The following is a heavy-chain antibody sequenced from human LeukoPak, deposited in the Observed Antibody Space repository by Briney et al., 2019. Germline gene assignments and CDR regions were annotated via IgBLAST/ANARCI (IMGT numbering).Heavy chain of an antibody. Sequence: SETLSLTCTVSGGSISSYYWSWIRQPAGKGLEWIGRIYTSGSTNYNPSLKSRVTMSVDTSKNQFSLKLSSVTAADTAVYYCARDSEFWSGYRPYYYYYGMDVWGQGTTVTVSS. CDR1: GGSISSYY. CDR2: IYTSGST. J-gene: IGHJ6*02. CDR3: ARDSEFWSGYRPYYYYYGMDV. V-gene: IGHV4-4*07. D-gene: IGHD3-3*01.